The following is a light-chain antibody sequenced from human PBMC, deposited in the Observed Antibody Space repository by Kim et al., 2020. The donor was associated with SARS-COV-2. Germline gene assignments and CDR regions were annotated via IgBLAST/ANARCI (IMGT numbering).Light chain of an antibody. CDR1: SDDIGLYVY. Sequence: QSALTQPPSASGSPGQSVTISCTGTSDDIGLYVYVSWYQFHPGRAPKLIIYEVNKRPSGVPDRFSGSKSGNTASLTVSGLQFEDEADYYCTSYAGRNDVVFGGGTQLTVL. CDR3: TSYAGRNDVV. V-gene: IGLV2-8*01. CDR2: EVN. J-gene: IGLJ3*02.